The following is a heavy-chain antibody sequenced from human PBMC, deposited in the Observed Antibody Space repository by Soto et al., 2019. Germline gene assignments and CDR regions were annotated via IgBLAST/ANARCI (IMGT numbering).Heavy chain of an antibody. J-gene: IGHJ1*01. CDR1: GGSISSYY. V-gene: IGHV4-4*07. CDR3: ASQENRSGYFEKGQYFQQ. Sequence: SETLSLTCTVSGGSISSYYWSWIRQPAGKGLEWIGRIYTSGSTNYNPSLKSRVTMSVDTSKNQFSLKLSSVTAADTAVYYCASQENRSGYFEKGQYFQQWGQGNLVTVSS. D-gene: IGHD3-22*01. CDR2: IYTSGST.